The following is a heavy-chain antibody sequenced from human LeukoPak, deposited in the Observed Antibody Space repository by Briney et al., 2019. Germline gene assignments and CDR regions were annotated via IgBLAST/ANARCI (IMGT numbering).Heavy chain of an antibody. V-gene: IGHV1-69*04. CDR1: GGTXSSYA. Sequence: SVKVSCKASGGTXSSYAISWVRQAPGQGLEWMGRIIPILGVANYAQNFQGRVTVTADESTGTAYMELSSLRSDDTAIYYCARDNPPYCNGGSCYSYWGQGTLVTVSS. D-gene: IGHD2-15*01. CDR2: IIPILGVA. CDR3: ARDNPPYCNGGSCYSY. J-gene: IGHJ4*02.